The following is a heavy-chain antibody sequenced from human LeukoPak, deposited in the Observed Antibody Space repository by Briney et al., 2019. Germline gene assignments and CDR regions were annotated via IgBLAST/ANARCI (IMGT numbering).Heavy chain of an antibody. J-gene: IGHJ3*02. CDR2: IYTSGRT. V-gene: IGHV4-61*02. CDR1: GGSISSGSYY. D-gene: IGHD5-12*01. CDR3: ARGYSGYDHSAFDI. Sequence: SETLSLTCTVSGGSISSGSYYWSWIRQPAGKGLEWIGRIYTSGRTNYNPSLKSRVTISVDTSKNQFSLKLSSVTAADTAVYYCARGYSGYDHSAFDIWGQGTMVTVSS.